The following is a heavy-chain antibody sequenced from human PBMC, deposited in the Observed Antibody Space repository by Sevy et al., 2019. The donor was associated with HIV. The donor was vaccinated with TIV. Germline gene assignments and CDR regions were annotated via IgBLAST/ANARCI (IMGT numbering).Heavy chain of an antibody. CDR3: ARGPSPRWTVEMADKGGYYYYYMDV. CDR1: GGTFSSYA. J-gene: IGHJ6*03. V-gene: IGHV1-69*06. D-gene: IGHD6-19*01. Sequence: ASVKVSCKASGGTFSSYAISWVRQAPGQGLEWMGGIIPIFGTANYAQKFQGRVTITADKSTSTAYMELSSLRSEDTAVYYCARGPSPRWTVEMADKGGYYYYYMDVWGKRTTVTVSS. CDR2: IIPIFGTA.